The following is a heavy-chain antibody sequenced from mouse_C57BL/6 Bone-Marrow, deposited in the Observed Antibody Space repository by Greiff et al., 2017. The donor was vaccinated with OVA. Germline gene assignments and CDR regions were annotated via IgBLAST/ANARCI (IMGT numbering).Heavy chain of an antibody. J-gene: IGHJ4*01. D-gene: IGHD1-1*01. CDR1: GYTFTSYW. CDR3: ARGYYGSRGDYYAMDY. V-gene: IGHV1-62-3*01. CDR2: IDPNSGGT. Sequence: QVQLQQPGAELVKPGASVKLSCKASGYTFTSYWMHWVKQRPGRGLEWIGRIDPNSGGTKYNEKFKSKATLTVDKPSSTAYMQLSSLTSEDSAVYFCARGYYGSRGDYYAMDYWGQGTSVTVSS.